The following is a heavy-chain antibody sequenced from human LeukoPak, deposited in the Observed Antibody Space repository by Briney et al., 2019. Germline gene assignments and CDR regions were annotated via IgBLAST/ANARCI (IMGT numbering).Heavy chain of an antibody. CDR2: IRGTPYGGTT. J-gene: IGHJ4*02. CDR3: TRAGKPPYFDY. Sequence: GGSLRLSCAASGFTVSSNYMIWVRQAPGKGLEWVALIRGTPYGGTTEYAASVKGRFTISRDDSKSIAYLQMNSLKTEDTAVYYCTRAGKPPYFDYWGQGTLVIVSS. V-gene: IGHV3-49*04. CDR1: GFTVSSNY.